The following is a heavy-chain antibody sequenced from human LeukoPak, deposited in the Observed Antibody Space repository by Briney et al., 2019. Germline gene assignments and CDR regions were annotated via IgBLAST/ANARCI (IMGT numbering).Heavy chain of an antibody. Sequence: RSGGSLRLSCAASGFTFSSYAMHWVRQAPGKGLEWVAVISYDGSNKYYADSVKGRFTISRDNSKNTLYVQMNSLRDEDTALYYCAKDQRWESPHYLDSWGQGTLVTVSS. D-gene: IGHD1-26*01. CDR1: GFTFSSYA. CDR2: ISYDGSNK. V-gene: IGHV3-30-3*01. J-gene: IGHJ4*02. CDR3: AKDQRWESPHYLDS.